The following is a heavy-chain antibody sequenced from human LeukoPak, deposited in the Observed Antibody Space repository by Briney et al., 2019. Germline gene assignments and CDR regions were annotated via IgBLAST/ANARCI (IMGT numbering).Heavy chain of an antibody. CDR1: GGSISSSSYY. D-gene: IGHD3-3*01. V-gene: IGHV3-30*03. CDR3: ARAFGVVIIETLNDY. J-gene: IGHJ4*02. CDR2: ISYDGSNK. Sequence: LSLTCTVSGGSISSSSYYWGWVRQAPGKGLEWVAVISYDGSNKYYADSVKGRFTISRDNSKNTLYPQMNSLRAQDTAVYYCARAFGVVIIETLNDYWGQGTLVTVSS.